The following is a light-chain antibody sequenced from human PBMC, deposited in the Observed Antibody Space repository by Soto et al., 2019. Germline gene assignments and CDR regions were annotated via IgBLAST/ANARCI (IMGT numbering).Light chain of an antibody. CDR3: QQYNNWPPWT. J-gene: IGKJ1*01. CDR2: GAS. Sequence: EIVMTQSPATLSVSPGERATLSCRASQSVSSNLAWYQQKPGQAPTLLIYGASTRATGIPARFSGSGSGTEFTPTISSLQSEDFAVYYCQQYNNWPPWTFGQGTKVDIK. CDR1: QSVSSN. V-gene: IGKV3-15*01.